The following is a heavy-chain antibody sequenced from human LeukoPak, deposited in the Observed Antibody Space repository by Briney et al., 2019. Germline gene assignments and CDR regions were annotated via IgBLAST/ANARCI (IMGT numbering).Heavy chain of an antibody. V-gene: IGHV3-30*03. J-gene: IGHJ5*01. D-gene: IGHD4/OR15-4a*01. Sequence: GGSLRLSCAASGFTFSSYWMSWVRQAPGKGLEWVTVISYDGSNKYYADSVKGRFTISRDNSKNTLYLQMNSLRAEDTAVHYCARDIRSMTMGFDPWGQGTLVTISS. CDR2: ISYDGSNK. CDR3: ARDIRSMTMGFDP. CDR1: GFTFSSYW.